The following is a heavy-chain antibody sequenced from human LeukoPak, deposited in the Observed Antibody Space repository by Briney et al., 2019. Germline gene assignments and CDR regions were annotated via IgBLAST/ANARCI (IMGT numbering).Heavy chain of an antibody. Sequence: PSETLSLTCAVSGGSISSGGYYWSWIRQPPGKGLEWIGYIYYSGNTDYNPSLKSRVTISVDTSKNQFSLKLSSVTAADTAVYYCARDGLEFTIGAPHSGYGMDVWGQGTTVTVSS. D-gene: IGHD3-3*01. J-gene: IGHJ6*02. V-gene: IGHV4-61*08. CDR3: ARDGLEFTIGAPHSGYGMDV. CDR1: GGSISSGGYY. CDR2: IYYSGNT.